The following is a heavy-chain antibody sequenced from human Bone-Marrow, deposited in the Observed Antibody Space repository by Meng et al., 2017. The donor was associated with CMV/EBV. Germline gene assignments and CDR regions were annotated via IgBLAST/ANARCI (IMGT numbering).Heavy chain of an antibody. CDR3: ARGDCSSTSCYGGEYYGMDV. CDR1: GFTFNRSL. CDR2: ISSTSSYI. Sequence: GESLKISCEASGFTFNRSLMNWVRQAPGKGLEWVASISSTSSYIYYADSVQGRFTISRDNAKNSLYLQMNSLRAEDTAVYYCARGDCSSTSCYGGEYYGMDVWGQGTTVTVSS. J-gene: IGHJ6*02. V-gene: IGHV3-21*01. D-gene: IGHD2-2*01.